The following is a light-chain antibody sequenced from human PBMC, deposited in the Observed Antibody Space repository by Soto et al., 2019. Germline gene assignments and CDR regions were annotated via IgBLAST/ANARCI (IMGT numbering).Light chain of an antibody. V-gene: IGKV3-20*01. CDR1: QSVSSSN. CDR3: QQYGSTPRT. CDR2: GAS. Sequence: EIVLTQSPGTLSLSPGERATLSCRARQSVSSSNLAWYQQKPGQAPRLLIYGASSRATGIPDRFSGSGSGTDFTLTISRLESEDFAVYYCQQYGSTPRTFGQGTKVEIQ. J-gene: IGKJ1*01.